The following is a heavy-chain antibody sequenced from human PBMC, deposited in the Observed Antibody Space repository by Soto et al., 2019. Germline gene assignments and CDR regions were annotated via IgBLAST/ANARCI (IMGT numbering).Heavy chain of an antibody. CDR3: ARDDAGDFQH. J-gene: IGHJ1*01. CDR1: GDSISSYY. CDR2: IFYSGNT. V-gene: IGHV4-59*01. Sequence: SETLSLTCTVSGDSISSYYWSWIRQPPGKRLEWIGYIFYSGNTNYNPSLKSRVTISVDTSKNQFSLKLSSVTAADTAVYYCARDDAGDFQHWGQGTLVTVSS.